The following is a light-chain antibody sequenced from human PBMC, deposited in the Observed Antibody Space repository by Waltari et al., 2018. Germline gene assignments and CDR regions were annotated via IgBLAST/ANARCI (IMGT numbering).Light chain of an antibody. J-gene: IGLJ1*01. CDR2: DVS. CDR3: SSYTSSSTPV. CDR1: DVGGYNY. V-gene: IGLV2-14*03. Sequence: DVGGYNYVSWYQQHPGKAPKLMIYDVSNRPSGVSNRFSGSKSGNTASLTISGLQAEDEANYYCSSYTSSSTPVFGTGTKVTVL.